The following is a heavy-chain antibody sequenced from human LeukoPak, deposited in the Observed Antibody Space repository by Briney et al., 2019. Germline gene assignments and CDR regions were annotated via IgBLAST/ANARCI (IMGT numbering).Heavy chain of an antibody. V-gene: IGHV3-15*01. D-gene: IGHD1-7*01. CDR1: GFTFSNAW. CDR2: IKSKTDGGTT. Sequence: PGRSLRLSCAASGFTFSNAWMSWVRQAPGKGLEWVGGIKSKTDGGTTDYAAPVKGRFTISRDDSKNTLYLQMNSLKTEDTAVYYCTTDRAYNWNYDGGNWFDPWGQGTLVTVSS. CDR3: TTDRAYNWNYDGGNWFDP. J-gene: IGHJ5*02.